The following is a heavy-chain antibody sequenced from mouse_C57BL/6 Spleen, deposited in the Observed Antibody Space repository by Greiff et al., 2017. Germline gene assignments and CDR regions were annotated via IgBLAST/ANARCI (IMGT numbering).Heavy chain of an antibody. CDR3: ARYSNPGFAY. D-gene: IGHD2-5*01. V-gene: IGHV1-53*01. J-gene: IGHJ3*01. Sequence: QVQLKQSGTELVKPGASVKLSCKASGYTFTSYWMHWVRQSPGQGLEWIGNINPRNGGTNYNEKFKSKATLTVDKSSSTAYMQLSSLTSEDSAVYYCARYSNPGFAYWGQGTLVTVSA. CDR1: GYTFTSYW. CDR2: INPRNGGT.